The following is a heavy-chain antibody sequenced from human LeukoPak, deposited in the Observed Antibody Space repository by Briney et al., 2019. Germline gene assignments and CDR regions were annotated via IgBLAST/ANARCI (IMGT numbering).Heavy chain of an antibody. CDR2: IYYSGST. V-gene: IGHV4-34*01. J-gene: IGHJ5*02. CDR3: ARDRDNTKWHSWFDP. D-gene: IGHD5-12*01. Sequence: SETLSLTCAVYGGSFSGYYWSWIRQPPGKGLEWIGSIYYSGSTYFNPSLKSRVTVSVDTSKNQFSLKLNSVTAADTAVYYCARDRDNTKWHSWFDPWGQGTLVTVSS. CDR1: GGSFSGYY.